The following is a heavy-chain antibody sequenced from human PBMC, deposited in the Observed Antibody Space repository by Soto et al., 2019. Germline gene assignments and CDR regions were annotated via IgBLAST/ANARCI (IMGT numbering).Heavy chain of an antibody. J-gene: IGHJ5*02. CDR1: GVSISRTSYS. V-gene: IGHV4-30-4*08. CDR2: IDHRGSP. D-gene: IGHD6-19*01. CDR3: ARGGSGWQALTWIDP. Sequence: QVQLQESGPGMVKPSETLSLTCNVSGVSISRTSYSWSWIRQPPGKGLECVGFIDHRGSPYYNPSLKGRGTISLDTAKNHFSLKLSSVTAADTAVYYCARGGSGWQALTWIDPWGQGTLVTVSS.